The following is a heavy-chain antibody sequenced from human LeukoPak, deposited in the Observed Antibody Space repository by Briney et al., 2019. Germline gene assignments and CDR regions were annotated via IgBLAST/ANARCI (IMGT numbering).Heavy chain of an antibody. CDR2: IRYSGRT. Sequence: SETLSLTCTASGGSINSDFWTWIRQPPGKGLEWIGYIRYSGRTEYNPSLRSRATISIHTSRSHYSLRLNSVTAADTATYYCARIPDVSGWPSDSWGQGTLVTVSS. D-gene: IGHD6-19*01. CDR1: GGSINSDF. CDR3: ARIPDVSGWPSDS. V-gene: IGHV4-59*01. J-gene: IGHJ4*02.